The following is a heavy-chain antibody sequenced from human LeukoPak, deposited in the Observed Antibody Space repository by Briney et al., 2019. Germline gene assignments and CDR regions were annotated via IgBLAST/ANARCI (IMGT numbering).Heavy chain of an antibody. D-gene: IGHD6-6*01. CDR3: ARGVGSSSSNWFDP. J-gene: IGHJ5*02. V-gene: IGHV4-61*02. CDR2: VYSSGST. Sequence: SQTLSLXCTVSGDSISRGTYYWSWIRQPAGKGLEWIGRVYSSGSTNYNPSLKSRVTISIDTSKNQFSLKLSSVTAADTAAYYCARGVGSSSSNWFDPWGQGTLVTVSS. CDR1: GDSISRGTYY.